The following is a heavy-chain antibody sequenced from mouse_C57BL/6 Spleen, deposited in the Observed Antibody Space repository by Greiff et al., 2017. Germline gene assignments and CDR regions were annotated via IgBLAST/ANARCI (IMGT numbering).Heavy chain of an antibody. J-gene: IGHJ3*01. Sequence: QVQLQQPGAELVMPGASVKLSCKASGYTFTSYWMHWVKQRPGQGLEWIGEIDPTDSYTNYNQKFKGKSTLTVNKSSSTAYMQLCNLTSEDSSVCYCTSYDHCYWGQGTLVTVSA. D-gene: IGHD2-3*01. CDR2: IDPTDSYT. V-gene: IGHV1-69*01. CDR1: GYTFTSYW. CDR3: TSYDHCY.